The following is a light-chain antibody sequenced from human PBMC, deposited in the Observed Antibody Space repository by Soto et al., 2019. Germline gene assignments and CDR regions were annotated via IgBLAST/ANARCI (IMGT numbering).Light chain of an antibody. J-gene: IGKJ1*01. Sequence: EIVLTQSPGTLSLSPGERATLTCRASQSVRNSLLAWYQQKPGQPPKLLIYDASTRATATPERFSGSGSGTDFTLTISRLEPEDFAVYYCHQYDSKVQTFGQGTKVDIK. CDR1: QSVRNSL. CDR2: DAS. CDR3: HQYDSKVQT. V-gene: IGKV3-20*01.